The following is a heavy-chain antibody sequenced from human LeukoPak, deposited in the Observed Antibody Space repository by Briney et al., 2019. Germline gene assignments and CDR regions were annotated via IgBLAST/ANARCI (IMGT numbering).Heavy chain of an antibody. CDR3: ARRGRRGAFDI. V-gene: IGHV4-34*01. D-gene: IGHD3-16*01. CDR1: GGSISTYY. J-gene: IGHJ3*02. CDR2: INHSGST. Sequence: PSETLSLTCTVSGGSISTYYRNWIRQPPGKGLEWIGEINHSGSTNYNPSLKSRVTISVDTSKNQFSLKLSSVTAADTAVYYCARRGRRGAFDIWGQGTMVTVSS.